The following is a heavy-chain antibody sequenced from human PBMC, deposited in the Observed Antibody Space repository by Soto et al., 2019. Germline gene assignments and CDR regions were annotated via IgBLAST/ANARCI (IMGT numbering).Heavy chain of an antibody. CDR3: ASLGGGIAAAGNGPTPFDY. Sequence: GGSLRLSCAASGFTFSSYAMHWVRQAPGKGLEWVAVISYDGSNKYYADSVKGRFTISRDNSKNTLYLQMNSLRAEDTAVYYCASLGGGIAAAGNGPTPFDYWGQGTLVTVSS. CDR2: ISYDGSNK. D-gene: IGHD6-13*01. CDR1: GFTFSSYA. V-gene: IGHV3-30-3*01. J-gene: IGHJ4*02.